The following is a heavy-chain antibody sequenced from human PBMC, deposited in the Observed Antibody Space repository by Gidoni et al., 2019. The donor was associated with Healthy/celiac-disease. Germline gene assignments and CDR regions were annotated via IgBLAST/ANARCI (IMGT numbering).Heavy chain of an antibody. CDR3: ARTPTRNYSGSYYVLLDY. Sequence: EVQLVESGGGLVKPGGSLRLSCAASGCTFSSYSMNWVRQAPGKGLEWVSSISSSSSYIYYADSVKGRFTISRDNAKNSLYLQMNSLRAEDTAVYYCARTPTRNYSGSYYVLLDYWGQGTLVTVSS. V-gene: IGHV3-21*01. J-gene: IGHJ4*02. CDR2: ISSSSSYI. D-gene: IGHD1-26*01. CDR1: GCTFSSYS.